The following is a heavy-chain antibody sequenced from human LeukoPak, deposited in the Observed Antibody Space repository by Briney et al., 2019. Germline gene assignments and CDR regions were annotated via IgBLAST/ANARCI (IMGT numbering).Heavy chain of an antibody. D-gene: IGHD6-13*01. Sequence: SETLSLTCTVSGGSISSSGYYWGWIRQPPGKGLEWIGSIYYSGRTYYNPSLKSRVTISMDTSKNQFSLKLSSVTAADTAVYYCARLAATGTRRFDYWGQGTLVTVSS. V-gene: IGHV4-39*01. J-gene: IGHJ4*02. CDR3: ARLAATGTRRFDY. CDR2: IYYSGRT. CDR1: GGSISSSGYY.